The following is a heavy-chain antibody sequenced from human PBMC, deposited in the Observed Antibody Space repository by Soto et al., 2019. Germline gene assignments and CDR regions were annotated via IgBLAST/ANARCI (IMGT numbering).Heavy chain of an antibody. CDR1: CGSISSSRYY. D-gene: IGHD4-17*01. V-gene: IGHV4-61*01. CDR2: IYYSGST. J-gene: IGHJ4*02. Sequence: PETLSLTCTVSCGSISSSRYYWSWIRQPPGKGLEWIGYIYYSGSTNYNPSLKSRVTISVDTSKNQFSLKLSSVTAADTAVYYCARVDPNGDYDYWGQGTLVTVSS. CDR3: ARVDPNGDYDY.